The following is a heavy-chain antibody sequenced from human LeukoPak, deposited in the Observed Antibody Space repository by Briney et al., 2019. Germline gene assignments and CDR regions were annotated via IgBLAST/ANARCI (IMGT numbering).Heavy chain of an antibody. V-gene: IGHV3-30-3*01. CDR3: ARGLFSSAMDDY. Sequence: GGSLRLSCAASGFTFSSYAMHWVRQAPGKGLEWVAVISYDGSNKYYADSVKGRFTISRDNSKNTLYLQMNSLRAEDTAVYYCARGLFSSAMDDYWGQGTLVTVSS. D-gene: IGHD5-18*01. CDR1: GFTFSSYA. J-gene: IGHJ4*02. CDR2: ISYDGSNK.